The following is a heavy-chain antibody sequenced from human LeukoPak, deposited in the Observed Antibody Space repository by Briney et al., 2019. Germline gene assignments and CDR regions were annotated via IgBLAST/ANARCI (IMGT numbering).Heavy chain of an antibody. CDR2: IYTSGST. J-gene: IGHJ5*02. CDR1: GGSFSSYY. CDR3: ARGGPIYDFWSGRNWFDP. Sequence: SETLSLTCAVYGGSFSSYYWSWIRQPAGKGLEWIGRIYTSGSTNYNPSLKSRVTMSVDTSKNQFSLKLSSVTAADTAVYYCARGGPIYDFWSGRNWFDPWGQGTLVTVSS. V-gene: IGHV4-59*10. D-gene: IGHD3-3*01.